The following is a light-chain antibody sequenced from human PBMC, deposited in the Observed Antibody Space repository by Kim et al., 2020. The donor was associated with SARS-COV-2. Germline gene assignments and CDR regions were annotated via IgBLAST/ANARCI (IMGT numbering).Light chain of an antibody. CDR3: NSRDSSAVV. Sequence: SSELTQDPAVSVALGQTVRITCQGDSLRSYYASWYQQKPGQAPVLVIYGKNNRPSGIPDRFSGSSSGNTDSLTITGAQAEDEADYYCNSRDSSAVVFGGG. CDR2: GKN. CDR1: SLRSYY. J-gene: IGLJ2*01. V-gene: IGLV3-19*01.